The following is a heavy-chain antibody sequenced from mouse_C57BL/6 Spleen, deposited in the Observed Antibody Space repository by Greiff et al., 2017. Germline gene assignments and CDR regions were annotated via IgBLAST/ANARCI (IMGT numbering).Heavy chain of an antibody. CDR2: FYPGSGSI. J-gene: IGHJ1*03. Sequence: QVHVKQSGAELVKPGASVKLSCKASGYTFTEYTIHWVKQRSGQGLEWIGWFYPGSGSIKYNEKFKDKATLTADKSSSTVYMELSRLTSEDSAVYFCARQPGPDWYFDVWGTGTTVTVSS. CDR1: GYTFTEYT. V-gene: IGHV1-62-2*01. CDR3: ARQPGPDWYFDV.